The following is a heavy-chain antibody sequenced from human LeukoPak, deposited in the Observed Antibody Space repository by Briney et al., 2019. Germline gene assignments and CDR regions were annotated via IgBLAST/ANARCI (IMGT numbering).Heavy chain of an antibody. CDR3: ARGGYDLLGPYYYYGMDV. CDR2: IYYSGAA. CDR1: GGAIGSDGYY. D-gene: IGHD5-12*01. V-gene: IGHV4-31*03. Sequence: SETLSLTCSVSGGAIGSDGYYWNGIRQHPGKGLEWIGFIYYSGAASYNPSLKCRVAISVDTSKNQFSLRLTSVTAADTAVYYCARGGYDLLGPYYYYGMDVRGQGTTVTVSS. J-gene: IGHJ6*02.